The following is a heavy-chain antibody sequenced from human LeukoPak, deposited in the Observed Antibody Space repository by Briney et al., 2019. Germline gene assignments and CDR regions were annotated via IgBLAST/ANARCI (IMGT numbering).Heavy chain of an antibody. J-gene: IGHJ4*02. CDR2: IYYSGST. D-gene: IGHD3-22*01. CDR1: GGSISSGGYY. CDR3: ARQSWFRYYYDSRNYYFDY. Sequence: SQTLSLTCTVSGGSISSGGYYWSWIRQHPGKGLEWIGYIYYSGSTYYNPSLKSRVTISVDTSKNQFSLKLSSVTAADTAVYYCARQSWFRYYYDSRNYYFDYWGQGTLVTVSS. V-gene: IGHV4-31*03.